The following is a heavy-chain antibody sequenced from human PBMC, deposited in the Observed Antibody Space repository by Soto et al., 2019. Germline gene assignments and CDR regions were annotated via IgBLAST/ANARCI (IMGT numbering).Heavy chain of an antibody. Sequence: SETLSLTCTVSGGSISSYYWSWIRQPPGKGLEWIGYIYYSGSTNYNPSLKSRVTISVDTSKNQFSLKLSSVTAADTAVYYCGRDRLNWFDPWGQGTLVTVSS. D-gene: IGHD2-21*01. J-gene: IGHJ5*02. CDR3: GRDRLNWFDP. V-gene: IGHV4-59*01. CDR1: GGSISSYY. CDR2: IYYSGST.